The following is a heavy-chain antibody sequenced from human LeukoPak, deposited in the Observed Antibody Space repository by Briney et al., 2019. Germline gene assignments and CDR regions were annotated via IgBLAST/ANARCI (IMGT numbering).Heavy chain of an antibody. CDR2: IYPGDSDT. D-gene: IGHD3-22*01. V-gene: IGHV5-51*01. Sequence: GESLKISCKGSRYSFTSYWIGWVRQMPGKSLEWMGIIYPGDSDTRYSPSFQCQVTISADKSINTAYLQWSSLKASDTAMYYCARRHHDSSGFYFDYWGQGTLVTVSS. CDR1: RYSFTSYW. CDR3: ARRHHDSSGFYFDY. J-gene: IGHJ4*02.